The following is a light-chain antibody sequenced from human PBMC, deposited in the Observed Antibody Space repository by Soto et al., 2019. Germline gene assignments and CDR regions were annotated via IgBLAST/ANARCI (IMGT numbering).Light chain of an antibody. CDR2: DVN. CDR3: CSYAQTSMV. Sequence: QSVLTQPRSVSGYPGQSVTFSCTGTSGDIGAYNYVSWYQFHPGKAPKMIIYDVNKRPSGGPDRFSGSKSCNTASLTISCLQAEDEADYYCCSYAQTSMVFGGGTKLTVL. J-gene: IGLJ3*02. CDR1: SGDIGAYNY. V-gene: IGLV2-11*01.